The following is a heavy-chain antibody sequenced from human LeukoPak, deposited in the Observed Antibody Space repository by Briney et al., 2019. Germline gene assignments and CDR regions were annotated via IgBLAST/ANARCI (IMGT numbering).Heavy chain of an antibody. V-gene: IGHV3-23*01. CDR2: IGGSGSTT. CDR3: AKIKPDDYNVYYFDS. CDR1: GFTFSSYA. J-gene: IGHJ4*02. D-gene: IGHD5-24*01. Sequence: PGGSLRLSCAASGFTFSSYAMSWVRQAPGKGLEWVSTIGGSGSTTYYADSVKGRFTISRDNSKDTLYLQMNSLRADDTAVYHCAKIKPDDYNVYYFDSWGQGTLVTVSS.